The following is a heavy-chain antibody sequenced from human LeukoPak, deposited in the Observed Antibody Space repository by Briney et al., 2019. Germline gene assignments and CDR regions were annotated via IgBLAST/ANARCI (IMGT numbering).Heavy chain of an antibody. J-gene: IGHJ1*01. CDR3: ANVYYDSIAQGWYFQH. Sequence: PGRSLRLSCAASGFTFSNYGMHWVRQAPGKGLEWVAGIWYDGSNKDYADSVKGRFTISRDNSKNTLYLQMNSRRAEDTAVYYCANVYYDSIAQGWYFQHSGQGTLVTVSS. CDR2: IWYDGSNK. CDR1: GFTFSNYG. V-gene: IGHV3-33*06. D-gene: IGHD3-22*01.